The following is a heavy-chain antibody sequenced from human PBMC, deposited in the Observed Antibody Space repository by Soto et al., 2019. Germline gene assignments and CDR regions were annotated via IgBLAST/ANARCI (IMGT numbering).Heavy chain of an antibody. V-gene: IGHV3-48*03. Sequence: GGSLRLSCAASGFTFNSYEMNWVRQAPGKGLEWVSYIVSRGSTIYYADSVKGRFTISRDNAKKSLYLQMNSLRAEDTAVYYCARGLRSSGYAMDVWGQGTTVTVSS. CDR1: GFTFNSYE. CDR2: IVSRGSTI. CDR3: ARGLRSSGYAMDV. D-gene: IGHD6-13*01. J-gene: IGHJ6*02.